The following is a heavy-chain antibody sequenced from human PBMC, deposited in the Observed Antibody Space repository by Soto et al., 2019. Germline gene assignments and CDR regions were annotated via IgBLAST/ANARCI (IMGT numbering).Heavy chain of an antibody. Sequence: EVQLVQSGAEVKKPGESLKISCKGSGYSLTSYWIGWVRQMPGKGLEWMGIIYPGDSDTRYSPSFQGQVTISADKSISTAYLQWSSLKASDTAMYYCASLGRDYGSGSPVDYWGQGTLVTVSS. CDR2: IYPGDSDT. V-gene: IGHV5-51*01. D-gene: IGHD3-10*01. J-gene: IGHJ4*02. CDR3: ASLGRDYGSGSPVDY. CDR1: GYSLTSYW.